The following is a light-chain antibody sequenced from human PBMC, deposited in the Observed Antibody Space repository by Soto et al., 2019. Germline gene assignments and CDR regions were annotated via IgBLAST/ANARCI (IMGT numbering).Light chain of an antibody. Sequence: EIVLTQSPGTLSLSPGERATLSCRASQSVSSSFLAWYQQKPGQAPRLLIHGAYNRATGIPDRFSGSGSGTDFTLTISRMEPEDFAVYYCQQYGGSPRYTFGQGTKLEIK. J-gene: IGKJ2*01. CDR1: QSVSSSF. CDR3: QQYGGSPRYT. CDR2: GAY. V-gene: IGKV3-20*01.